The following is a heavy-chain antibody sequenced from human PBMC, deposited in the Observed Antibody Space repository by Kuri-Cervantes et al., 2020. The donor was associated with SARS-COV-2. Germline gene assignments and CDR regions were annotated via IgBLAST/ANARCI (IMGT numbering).Heavy chain of an antibody. CDR1: GFKFSSYE. Sequence: GESLKISCLGCGFKFSSYEMNWVRQAPGKGLEWISYISSSGRTTYYADSVKGRFTISRDNAKNSLYLQMDSLRGEDTALYYCARDEGVRGLIPGWFDSWGQGTLVTVSS. V-gene: IGHV3-48*03. CDR3: ARDEGVRGLIPGWFDS. J-gene: IGHJ5*01. D-gene: IGHD3-10*01. CDR2: ISSSGRTT.